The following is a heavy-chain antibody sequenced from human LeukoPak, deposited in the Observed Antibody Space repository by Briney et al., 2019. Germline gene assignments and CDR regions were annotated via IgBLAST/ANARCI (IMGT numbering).Heavy chain of an antibody. J-gene: IGHJ4*02. CDR2: ISSSSSFI. V-gene: IGHV3-21*06. Sequence: GGSLRLSCAASGFTFDDYGMSWVRQAPGKGLEWVSSISSSSSFIFYADSVKGRFTISRDNSKNSLYLQMNSLRAEDSAVYYCARDQLNYYDSSGSDYWGQGTLVTVSS. CDR1: GFTFDDYG. CDR3: ARDQLNYYDSSGSDY. D-gene: IGHD3-22*01.